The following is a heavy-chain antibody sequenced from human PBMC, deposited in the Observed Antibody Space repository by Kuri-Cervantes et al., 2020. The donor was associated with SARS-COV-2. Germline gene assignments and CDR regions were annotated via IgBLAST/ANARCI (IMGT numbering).Heavy chain of an antibody. V-gene: IGHV3-23*01. Sequence: GGSLRLSCAASGLIFSTYAMSWFRQAPGKGLEWVSDISSSGGYTNYAGSVKGRFATSRDNSKNTVYLAMNSLRVEDTAMYYCADSATLRYGGDSYSGHWGQGTRVTVSS. J-gene: IGHJ4*02. CDR2: ISSSGGYT. D-gene: IGHD4-23*01. CDR3: ADSATLRYGGDSYSGH. CDR1: GLIFSTYA.